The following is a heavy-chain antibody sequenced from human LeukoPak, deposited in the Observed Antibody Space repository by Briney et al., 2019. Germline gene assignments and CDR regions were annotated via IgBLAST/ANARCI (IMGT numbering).Heavy chain of an antibody. J-gene: IGHJ4*02. CDR2: ISSSGHNT. CDR3: VKERGYRSTWRLEY. Sequence: GGSLRLSCAASRFTFSNYAMSWVRQAPGKGLEWVSAISSSGHNTFYADSVKGRFTISRDNSKNTLYLQMSSLKIEDTAVYYCVKERGYRSTWRLEYWGQGTLVTVSS. V-gene: IGHV3-23*01. D-gene: IGHD6-13*01. CDR1: RFTFSNYA.